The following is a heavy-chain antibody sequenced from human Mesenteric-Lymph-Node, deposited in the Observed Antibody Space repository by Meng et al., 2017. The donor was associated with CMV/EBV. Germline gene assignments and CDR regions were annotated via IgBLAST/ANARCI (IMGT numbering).Heavy chain of an antibody. J-gene: IGHJ3*02. D-gene: IGHD6-19*01. CDR2: INHSGST. V-gene: IGHV4-34*01. Sequence: SETLSLTCAVYGGSFSGYYWSWIRQPPGKGLEWIGEINHSGSTNYNPSLKSRVTISVDTSKNQFSLKLSSVTAADTAVYYCARGHSSGWYGDAFDIWGQGTMVTVSS. CDR1: GGSFSGYY. CDR3: ARGHSSGWYGDAFDI.